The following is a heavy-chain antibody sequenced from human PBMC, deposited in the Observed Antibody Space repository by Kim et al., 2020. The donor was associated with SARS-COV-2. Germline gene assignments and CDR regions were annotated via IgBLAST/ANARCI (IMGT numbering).Heavy chain of an antibody. J-gene: IGHJ6*02. CDR3: ARQGLPGIAVAGTRCYYYYGMDV. CDR2: IYYSGST. V-gene: IGHV4-39*01. CDR1: GGSISSSSYY. D-gene: IGHD6-19*01. Sequence: SETLSLTCTVSGGSISSSSYYWGWIRQPPGKGLEWIGSIYYSGSTYYNPSLKSRVTISVDTSKNQFSLKLSSVTAADTAVYYCARQGLPGIAVAGTRCYYYYGMDVWGQGTTVTVSS.